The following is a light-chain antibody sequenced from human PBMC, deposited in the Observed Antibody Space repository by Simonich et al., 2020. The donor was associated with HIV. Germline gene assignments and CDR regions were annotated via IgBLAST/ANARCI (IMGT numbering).Light chain of an antibody. CDR3: QQYNSNYPT. J-gene: IGKJ1*01. V-gene: IGKV1-5*03. CDR2: KAS. Sequence: DIQLTQSPSTLSASVGDRVTIACRASQSIVSWLAWYQQKPGKAPKLLIYKASTLKSGVPSRFSGSGSGTEFTLTISSLQPDDFATYDCQQYNSNYPTFGQGTKVEIK. CDR1: QSIVSW.